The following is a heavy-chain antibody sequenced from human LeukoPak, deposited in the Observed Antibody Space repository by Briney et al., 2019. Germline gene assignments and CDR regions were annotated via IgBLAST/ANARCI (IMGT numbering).Heavy chain of an antibody. CDR2: MIGTGST. Sequence: GGSLRLSCTASGFSFSTFAMSWVRQAPGKGLEWVSGMIGTGSTYYADSVKGRFTLSIDSSKNTVYMQMKSLRDEDTAIYYRGQDLHYGDWRWEFDLWGQGTLVSVAS. D-gene: IGHD4-17*01. CDR3: GQDLHYGDWRWEFDL. J-gene: IGHJ5*02. CDR1: GFSFSTFA. V-gene: IGHV3-23*01.